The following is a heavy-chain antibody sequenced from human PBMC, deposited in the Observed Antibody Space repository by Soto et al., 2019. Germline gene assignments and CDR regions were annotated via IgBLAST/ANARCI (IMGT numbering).Heavy chain of an antibody. CDR1: GGTFSSYA. CDR3: ARGPGYSPDY. Sequence: VKVSCKASGGTFSSYAISWVRQPPGQGLEWMGGIIPIFGTANYAQTLQGRVTITADESTSTAYMELRSRRSEDKAVYYCARGPGYSPDYWGQGTLVTVSS. D-gene: IGHD1-1*01. CDR2: IIPIFGTA. J-gene: IGHJ4*02. V-gene: IGHV1-69*13.